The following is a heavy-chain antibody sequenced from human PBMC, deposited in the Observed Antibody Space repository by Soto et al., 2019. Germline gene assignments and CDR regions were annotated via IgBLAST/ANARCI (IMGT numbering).Heavy chain of an antibody. V-gene: IGHV3-30-3*01. CDR2: ISYDGSNK. D-gene: IGHD3-9*01. CDR3: AKEILTGRNYYYGMDV. CDR1: GFTFSSYA. J-gene: IGHJ6*02. Sequence: PGGSLRLSCAASGFTFSSYAMHWVRQAPGKGLEWVAVISYDGSNKYYADSVKGRFTISRDNSKNTLYLQMNSLRAEDTAVYYCAKEILTGRNYYYGMDVWGQGTTVTVSS.